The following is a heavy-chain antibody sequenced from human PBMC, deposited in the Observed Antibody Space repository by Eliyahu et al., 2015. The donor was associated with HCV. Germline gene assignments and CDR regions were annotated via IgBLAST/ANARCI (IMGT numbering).Heavy chain of an antibody. D-gene: IGHD2-15*01. CDR2: LSRDGTNI. Sequence: EQLVESGGGLVQPGGSLXLSXXASGFAXSXYWMHWLRQAPGKGLVWVSRLSRDGTNIIYADSVKGRFTISRDNAENTLYLEMNSLRDEDTAVYYCARCSGSSCPFDLWGLGTLVTVSS. CDR3: ARCSGSSCPFDL. CDR1: GFAXSXYW. J-gene: IGHJ4*02. V-gene: IGHV3-74*01.